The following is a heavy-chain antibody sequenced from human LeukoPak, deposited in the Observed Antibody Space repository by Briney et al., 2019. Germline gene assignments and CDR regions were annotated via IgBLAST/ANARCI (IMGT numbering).Heavy chain of an antibody. D-gene: IGHD7-27*01. Sequence: PGGSLRLSCAASGFTFDDYAMHWVRQAPGKGLEWVSGISWNSGSIGYADSVKGRFTISRDNAKNSLYLQMNSLRAEDTALYYCAKSQGALRTGGFDYWGQGTLVTVSS. CDR3: AKSQGALRTGGFDY. CDR2: ISWNSGSI. CDR1: GFTFDDYA. J-gene: IGHJ4*02. V-gene: IGHV3-9*01.